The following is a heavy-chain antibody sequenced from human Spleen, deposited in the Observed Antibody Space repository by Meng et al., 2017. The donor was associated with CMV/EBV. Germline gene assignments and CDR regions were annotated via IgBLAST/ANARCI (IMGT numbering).Heavy chain of an antibody. D-gene: IGHD1-7*01. CDR3: ARGSWNYDF. J-gene: IGHJ4*02. V-gene: IGHV1-18*04. CDR2: ISPYNGNT. CDR1: GYTFTGYY. Sequence: ASVKVSCKASGYTFTGYYVHWVRQAPGQGLEWMGWISPYNGNTEYAQKFQGRVTMTTDTSTSTAYMEVRSLTSDDTAMYYCARGSWNYDFWGRGTLVTVSS.